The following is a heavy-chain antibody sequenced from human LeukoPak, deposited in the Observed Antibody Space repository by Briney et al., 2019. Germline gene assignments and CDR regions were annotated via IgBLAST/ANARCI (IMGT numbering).Heavy chain of an antibody. CDR1: GGSNRRGDYY. V-gene: IGHV4-61*02. D-gene: IGHD3-10*01. CDR3: ARVGYYGVVRIFDY. Sequence: SQTLALTCTVSGGSNRRGDYYWSSIRQPAGKGLELIGCIYTSGSTNYNPPLKSRVAISVDTSKHQLSLKLSSVTAADTAVYYCARVGYYGVVRIFDYWGQGTLVTVSS. J-gene: IGHJ4*02. CDR2: IYTSGST.